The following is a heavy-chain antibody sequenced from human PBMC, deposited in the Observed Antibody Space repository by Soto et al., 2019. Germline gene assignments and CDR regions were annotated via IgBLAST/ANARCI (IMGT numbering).Heavy chain of an antibody. V-gene: IGHV3-23*01. CDR3: AKNYFFDS. CDR1: GFTFSSYA. J-gene: IGHJ4*02. Sequence: EVQLLESGGGLVQPAESLRLSCAASGFTFSSYAMSWARQAPGKGLEWVSSIGVSSDAYYADSVKGRFTISRDNSRNTLYLQMNSLRAEDTALYYCAKNYFFDSWGQGTLVTVSS. CDR2: IGVSSDA.